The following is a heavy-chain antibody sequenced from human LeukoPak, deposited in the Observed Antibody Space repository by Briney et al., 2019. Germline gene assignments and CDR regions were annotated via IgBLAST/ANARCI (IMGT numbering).Heavy chain of an antibody. CDR1: GFTFSSYG. Sequence: GSLRLSCAASGFTFSSYGMHWVRQAPGKGLEWVAFIRNDGSNDYYPDSVKGRFTISRDNSRNTLYLQMNSLRAEDTAFYYCAKGGSSSHNWFDPWGQGTRVTVSS. CDR3: AKGGSSSHNWFDP. D-gene: IGHD6-13*01. V-gene: IGHV3-30*02. CDR2: IRNDGSND. J-gene: IGHJ5*02.